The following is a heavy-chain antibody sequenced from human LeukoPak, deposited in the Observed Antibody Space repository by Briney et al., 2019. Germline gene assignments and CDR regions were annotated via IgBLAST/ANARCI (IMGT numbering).Heavy chain of an antibody. CDR3: ARTTITGTTFGAFDI. D-gene: IGHD1-20*01. V-gene: IGHV4-39*07. CDR2: IYYSGST. Sequence: SETLSLTCTVSGGSISSSSYYWGWIRQPPGKGLEWIGSIYYSGSTYYNPSLKSRVTISVDTSKNQFSLKLSSVTAADTAVYYCARTTITGTTFGAFDIWGQGTMVTVSS. CDR1: GGSISSSSYY. J-gene: IGHJ3*02.